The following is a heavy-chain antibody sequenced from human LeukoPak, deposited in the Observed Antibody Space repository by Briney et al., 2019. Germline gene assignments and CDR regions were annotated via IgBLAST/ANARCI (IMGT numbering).Heavy chain of an antibody. Sequence: SETLSLTCTVSGGSISSYYWSWIRQPPGKGLEWIGYIYYSGSTNSNPSLKSRVTISVDTSKNQFSLKLSSVTAADTAVYYCARLSSSSSIDYWGQGTLVTVSS. D-gene: IGHD6-6*01. CDR3: ARLSSSSSIDY. J-gene: IGHJ4*02. CDR2: IYYSGST. CDR1: GGSISSYY. V-gene: IGHV4-59*01.